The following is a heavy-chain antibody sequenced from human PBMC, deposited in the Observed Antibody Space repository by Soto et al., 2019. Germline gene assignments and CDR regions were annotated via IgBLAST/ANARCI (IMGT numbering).Heavy chain of an antibody. Sequence: SVKVSCKASGGTFSSYAISWVRQAPGQGLEWMGGIIPIFGTANYAQKFQGRVTITADKSTSTAYMELSSLRSEDTAVYYCARDFIAVADPGGHWFDPWGQGTQVTVSS. CDR3: ARDFIAVADPGGHWFDP. V-gene: IGHV1-69*06. CDR1: GGTFSSYA. CDR2: IIPIFGTA. D-gene: IGHD6-19*01. J-gene: IGHJ5*02.